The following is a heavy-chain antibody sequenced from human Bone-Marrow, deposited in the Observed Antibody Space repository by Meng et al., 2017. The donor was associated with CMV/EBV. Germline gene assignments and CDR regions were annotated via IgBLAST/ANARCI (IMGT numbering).Heavy chain of an antibody. CDR3: ARDSGSTVTPHY. CDR1: GFTFSSYA. V-gene: IGHV3-23*01. Sequence: GGSLRLSCAASGFTFSSYAMSWVRQAPGKGLEWVSAISGSGGSTYYADSVKGRFTISRDNAKNTLYLQMNSLRAEDTAVYYCARDSGSTVTPHYWGQGTRVTGSS. D-gene: IGHD4-11*01. J-gene: IGHJ4*02. CDR2: ISGSGGST.